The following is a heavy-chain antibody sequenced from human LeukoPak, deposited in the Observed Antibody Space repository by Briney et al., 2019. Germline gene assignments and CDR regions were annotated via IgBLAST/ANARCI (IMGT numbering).Heavy chain of an antibody. D-gene: IGHD2-2*03. J-gene: IGHJ6*02. CDR2: ISAYNGNT. CDR1: GYTFTSYG. Sequence: ASVKVSCKASGYTFTSYGISWVRQAPGQGLEWMGWISAYNGNTNYAQKLQGRVTMTTDTSTSTAYMELRSLRSDDTAVYYCARVGIVVVPAAPEDYGMDVWGQGTTVTVSS. V-gene: IGHV1-18*01. CDR3: ARVGIVVVPAAPEDYGMDV.